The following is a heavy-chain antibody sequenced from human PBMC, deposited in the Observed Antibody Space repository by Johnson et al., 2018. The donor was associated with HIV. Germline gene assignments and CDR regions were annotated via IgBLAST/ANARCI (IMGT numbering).Heavy chain of an antibody. CDR2: ISYDGSNK. CDR3: TSSSSYIVDAFDI. D-gene: IGHD6-6*01. V-gene: IGHV3-30*04. Sequence: QVQLVESGGGVVQPGRSLRLSCAASGFTFSSYAMHWVRQAPGKGLEWVAVISYDGSNKYYADSVKGRFTISRDNAKNSLYLQMNSLRAEDTAVYYCTSSSSYIVDAFDIWGQGTMVTVSS. CDR1: GFTFSSYA. J-gene: IGHJ3*02.